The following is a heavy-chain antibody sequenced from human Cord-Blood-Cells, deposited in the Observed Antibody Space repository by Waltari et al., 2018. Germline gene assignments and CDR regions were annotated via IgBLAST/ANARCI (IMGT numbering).Heavy chain of an antibody. V-gene: IGHV4-34*01. Sequence: QVQLQQWGAGLLKPSETLSLTCAVYGVSFSGYYWSWIRQPPGKGLEWIGEINHSGSTNYNPSLKSRVTISVDTSKNQFSLKLSSVTAADTAVYYCAGGSSSWYNWFDPWGQGTLVTVSS. CDR1: GVSFSGYY. D-gene: IGHD6-13*01. CDR3: AGGSSSWYNWFDP. J-gene: IGHJ5*02. CDR2: INHSGST.